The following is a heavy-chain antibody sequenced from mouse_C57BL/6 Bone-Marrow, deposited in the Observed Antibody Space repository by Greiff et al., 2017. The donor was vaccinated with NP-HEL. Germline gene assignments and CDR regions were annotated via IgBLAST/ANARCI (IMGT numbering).Heavy chain of an antibody. D-gene: IGHD1-1*01. CDR3: ARSTTGVATQGYFDY. Sequence: QVQLQQPGAELVKPGASVKLSCKASGYTFTSYWMHWVKQRPGQGLEWIGMIHPNSGSTNYNEKFKSKATLTVDKSSSTAYMQLSSLTSEDSAVYYCARSTTGVATQGYFDYWGQGTTLTVSS. J-gene: IGHJ2*01. CDR2: IHPNSGST. CDR1: GYTFTSYW. V-gene: IGHV1-64*01.